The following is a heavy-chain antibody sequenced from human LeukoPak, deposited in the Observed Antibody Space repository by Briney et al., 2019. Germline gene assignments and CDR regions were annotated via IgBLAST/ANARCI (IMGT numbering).Heavy chain of an antibody. J-gene: IGHJ5*02. CDR3: AKGDGSGSYYRHWFDP. V-gene: IGHV3-30*18. Sequence: GGSLRLSCAASGFTFSSYGMHWVRQAPGKGLEWVAVISYDGSNKYYADSVKGRFTISRDNSKNTLYLQMNSLRAEDTAVYYCAKGDGSGSYYRHWFDPWGQGTLVTVSS. CDR2: ISYDGSNK. D-gene: IGHD3-10*01. CDR1: GFTFSSYG.